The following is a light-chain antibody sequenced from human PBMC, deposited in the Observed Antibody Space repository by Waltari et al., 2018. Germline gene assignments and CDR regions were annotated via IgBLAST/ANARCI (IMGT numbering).Light chain of an antibody. V-gene: IGLV3-21*02. CDR1: IGRKS. CDR2: DNR. J-gene: IGLJ3*02. Sequence: IGRKSVHWYQQKPGHAPLLVVYDNRVRPSGIPDRFSGSNSGNTATLTISGVEAGDEADYYCQVRDSSSDYRVFGGGTKLTVL. CDR3: QVRDSSSDYRV.